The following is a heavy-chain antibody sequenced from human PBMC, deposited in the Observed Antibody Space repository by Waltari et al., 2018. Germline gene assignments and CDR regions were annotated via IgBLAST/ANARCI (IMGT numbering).Heavy chain of an antibody. D-gene: IGHD1-26*01. CDR3: ARVVRGSYYVFDY. V-gene: IGHV1-8*01. Sequence: QVQLVQSGAEVQKPGASVKLSCNASGSTFTSYDIHWVRPATGQGLEWMGWMNPNSGNTGYEQKFQGRVTMTRNTSISTAYMELSSLRSEDTAVYYCARVVRGSYYVFDYWGQGTLVTVSS. CDR2: MNPNSGNT. CDR1: GSTFTSYD. J-gene: IGHJ4*02.